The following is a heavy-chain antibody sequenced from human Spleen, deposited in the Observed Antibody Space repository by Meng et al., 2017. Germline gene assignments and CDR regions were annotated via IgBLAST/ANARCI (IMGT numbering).Heavy chain of an antibody. D-gene: IGHD2-21*02. CDR2: IYHTGTT. V-gene: IGHV4-4*02. J-gene: IGHJ4*02. Sequence: QVQLQESGQGLVKPSGTLSLTCAVSGGSISSSNWWTWVRQPPGKGLERIGEIYHTGTTNYNPSLESRVTISVDTSKNQFSLKMKSVTAADTAVYYCASQSVTAIPFDYWGPGALVTVSS. CDR1: GGSISSSNW. CDR3: ASQSVTAIPFDY.